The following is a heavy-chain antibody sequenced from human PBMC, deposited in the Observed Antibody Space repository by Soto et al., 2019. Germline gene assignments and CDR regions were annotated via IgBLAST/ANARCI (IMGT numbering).Heavy chain of an antibody. J-gene: IGHJ6*02. Sequence: EVQLVESGGGLVQPGGSLRLSCAAYGYTFSSYWIHWVRQAPGKGLVWVSRVNNDGSGTAYADSVEGRFTISRDNAKNTVYLQLNSLRAGDTAVYYCGRGGSEHAMDVWGQGTTVTVSS. CDR2: VNNDGSGT. CDR1: GYTFSSYW. V-gene: IGHV3-74*01. CDR3: GRGGSEHAMDV.